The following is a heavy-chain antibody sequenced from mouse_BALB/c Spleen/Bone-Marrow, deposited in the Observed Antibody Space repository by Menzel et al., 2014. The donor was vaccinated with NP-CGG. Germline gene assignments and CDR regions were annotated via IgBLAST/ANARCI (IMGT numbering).Heavy chain of an antibody. J-gene: IGHJ4*01. CDR3: ARGTTVVSYYAMDY. V-gene: IGHV14-3*02. CDR2: IDPANGYT. D-gene: IGHD1-1*01. CDR1: GFNIKDTY. Sequence: VQLKESGAELVKPGASVKLSCTASGFNIKDTYMHWVKQRPEQGLEWIGRIDPANGYTKFDPKFQGKATITADTSSNTAYLQLSSLTSEDTVVYYCARGTTVVSYYAMDYWGQGTSVTGSS.